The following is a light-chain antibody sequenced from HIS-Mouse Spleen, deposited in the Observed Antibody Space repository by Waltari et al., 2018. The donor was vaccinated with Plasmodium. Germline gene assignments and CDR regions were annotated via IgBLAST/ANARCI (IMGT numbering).Light chain of an antibody. CDR3: QQYNSYSWT. CDR2: KAS. J-gene: IGKJ1*01. CDR1: KSISSR. Sequence: DIQMTQSPSTLSASLGARDTITCRASKSISSRLAWYQQKPGKAPKLLIYKASSLESGVPSRFSGSGSGTEFTLTISSLQPDDFATYYCQQYNSYSWTFGQGTKVEIK. V-gene: IGKV1-5*03.